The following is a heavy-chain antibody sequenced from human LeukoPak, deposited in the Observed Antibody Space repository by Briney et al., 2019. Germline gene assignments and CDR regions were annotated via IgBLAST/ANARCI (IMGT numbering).Heavy chain of an antibody. Sequence: SETLSLTCTVSGGSISSYYWSWVRQPPGKGLEWIGYIYYSGSTNYNPSLKSRVTISVDTSKNQFSLKVSSVTAADTAVYYCARDRWLGYWGQGTLVTVSS. CDR1: GGSISSYY. J-gene: IGHJ4*02. D-gene: IGHD5-18*01. CDR3: ARDRWLGY. CDR2: IYYSGST. V-gene: IGHV4-59*01.